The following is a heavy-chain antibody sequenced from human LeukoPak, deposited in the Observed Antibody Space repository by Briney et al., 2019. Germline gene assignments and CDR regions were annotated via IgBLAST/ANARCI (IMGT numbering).Heavy chain of an antibody. V-gene: IGHV4-34*01. CDR1: GVSFKSYH. CDR2: VNHSGKT. J-gene: IGHJ4*02. D-gene: IGHD4-23*01. CDR3: ATTGGRDGNSGY. Sequence: SETLSLTCAVEGVSFKSYHWSWIRQPPGKGLEWIGEVNHSGKTNYNPSLKGRLTISVDTTKSQVFLKLKSVTAADTAVYLCATTGGRDGNSGYWGQGTLVTVSS.